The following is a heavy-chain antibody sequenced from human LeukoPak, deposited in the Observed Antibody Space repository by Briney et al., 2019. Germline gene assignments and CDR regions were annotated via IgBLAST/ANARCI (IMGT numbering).Heavy chain of an antibody. CDR1: GGTFSSYA. CDR2: IIPIFGTA. V-gene: IGHV1-69*05. Sequence: GPQVKVSCKASGGTFSSYAISWVRQAPGQGLEWMGGIIPIFGTANYAQKFQGRVTVTTDESTSTAYMELSSLRSADTAVYYCAAYYYDSSGYYSAFDYWGQGTLVTVSS. CDR3: AAYYYDSSGYYSAFDY. D-gene: IGHD3-22*01. J-gene: IGHJ4*02.